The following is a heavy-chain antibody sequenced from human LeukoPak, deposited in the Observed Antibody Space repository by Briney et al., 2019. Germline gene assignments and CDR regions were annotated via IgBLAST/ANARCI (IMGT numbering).Heavy chain of an antibody. CDR2: IREDGTDK. CDR3: ARHVGISF. V-gene: IGHV3-7*01. D-gene: IGHD7-27*01. J-gene: IGHJ4*02. Sequence: PGGSLRLSCTASGFTFSGAWMTWVRQAPGKGLEWVANIREDGTDKNYVDSVKGRFTISRDNAKNSLFLQMSNLRDDDTAIYYCARHVGISFWGQGTLVTVSS. CDR1: GFTFSGAW.